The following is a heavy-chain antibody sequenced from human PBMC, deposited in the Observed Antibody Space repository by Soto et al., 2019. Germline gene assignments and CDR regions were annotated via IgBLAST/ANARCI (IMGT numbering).Heavy chain of an antibody. V-gene: IGHV4-31*03. D-gene: IGHD3-22*01. CDR3: ARDLITMTSP. Sequence: SETLSLTCTVSGGSISSGGYYWSWIRQHPGKGLEWIGYIYYSGSTYYNPSLKCRVTISVDTSKNQFSLKLSSVTAADTAVYYCARDLITMTSPWGQGTLVTVSS. CDR2: IYYSGST. CDR1: GGSISSGGYY. J-gene: IGHJ5*02.